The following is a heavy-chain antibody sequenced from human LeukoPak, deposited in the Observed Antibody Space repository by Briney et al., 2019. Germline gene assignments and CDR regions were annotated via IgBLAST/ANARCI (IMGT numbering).Heavy chain of an antibody. V-gene: IGHV1-2*02. D-gene: IGHD2-2*01. J-gene: IGHJ6*03. CDR2: INPNSGGT. Sequence: ASVKVSCKASGYTFTGYYMHWVRQAPGQGLEWMGWINPNSGGTNYAQKFQGRVTMTRDTSISTAYMELSRLRSDDTAVYYCARDPVVVVPAAMNLYYYYMDVWGKGTTVTVSS. CDR1: GYTFTGYY. CDR3: ARDPVVVVPAAMNLYYYYMDV.